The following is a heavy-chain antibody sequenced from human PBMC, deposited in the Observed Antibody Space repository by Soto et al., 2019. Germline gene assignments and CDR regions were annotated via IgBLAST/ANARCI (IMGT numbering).Heavy chain of an antibody. CDR2: IIGSGGSAGRT. D-gene: IGHD6-13*01. CDR3: VKDISTWPNYFDY. V-gene: IGHV3-23*01. J-gene: IGHJ4*02. CDR1: GFTFSTYA. Sequence: GGSLRLSCAASGFTFSTYAMAWVRQAPGKGLEWVSSIIGSGGSAGRTYYADSVKGRFTISRDNSKNTLYLLMNNLTADDTAVYYCVKDISTWPNYFDYWGQGTLVTVSS.